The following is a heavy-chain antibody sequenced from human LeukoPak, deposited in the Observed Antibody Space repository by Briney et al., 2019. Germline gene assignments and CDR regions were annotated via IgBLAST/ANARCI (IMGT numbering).Heavy chain of an antibody. D-gene: IGHD4-17*01. V-gene: IGHV1-8*01. Sequence: VSVKVSCKASGYTFSNYDINWVRQATGQGLERMGWINPKSGNTGYAQNFQGRVTMTRNSSITTSYMELSSLRSEDTAVYYCARASRTYFGDYLYYFDSWGQGTLVTVSS. CDR3: ARASRTYFGDYLYYFDS. J-gene: IGHJ4*02. CDR2: INPKSGNT. CDR1: GYTFSNYD.